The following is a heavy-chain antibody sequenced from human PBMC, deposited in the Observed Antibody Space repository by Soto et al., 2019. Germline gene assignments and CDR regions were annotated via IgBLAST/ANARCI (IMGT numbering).Heavy chain of an antibody. Sequence: QITLKESGPTLVKPTQTLTLTCTFSGFSLTTSAVGVGWIRQPPGKALEWLALIYWDDDKSYRPSLKSRLTITKDTSKNQVVLTMTNTDPVDTATYYCVYSPHPLCREDYGMDVWGQGTTVTVSS. CDR1: GFSLTTSAVG. V-gene: IGHV2-5*02. CDR3: VYSPHPLCREDYGMDV. D-gene: IGHD1-26*01. J-gene: IGHJ6*02. CDR2: IYWDDDK.